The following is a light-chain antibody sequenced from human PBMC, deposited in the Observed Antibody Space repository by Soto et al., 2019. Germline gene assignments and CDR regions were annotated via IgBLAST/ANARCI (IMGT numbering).Light chain of an antibody. J-gene: IGKJ1*01. V-gene: IGKV3-15*01. Sequence: ETVMTQSPATLSVSPGERVTLSCRASQSVSSNLAWYQQKPGQAPRLLVYGASTRATGIPARFSGSGSGTEFTLTISSLQSDDFAFYYCQQSNNWPKTFGRWTKVEIK. CDR3: QQSNNWPKT. CDR1: QSVSSN. CDR2: GAS.